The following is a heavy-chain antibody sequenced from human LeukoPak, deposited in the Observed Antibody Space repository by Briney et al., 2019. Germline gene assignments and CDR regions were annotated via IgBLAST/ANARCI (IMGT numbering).Heavy chain of an antibody. Sequence: GGSLRLSCAASGFAFSDYNMNWVRQAPGKGLEWVSTLSSSSTYIHHADSVKGRFTISRDNAKSSLYLQMNSLRAEDTAVYYCARTYYYDNRAIDYWGQGTLVTVSS. D-gene: IGHD3-22*01. V-gene: IGHV3-21*06. CDR1: GFAFSDYN. CDR2: LSSSSTYI. CDR3: ARTYYYDNRAIDY. J-gene: IGHJ4*02.